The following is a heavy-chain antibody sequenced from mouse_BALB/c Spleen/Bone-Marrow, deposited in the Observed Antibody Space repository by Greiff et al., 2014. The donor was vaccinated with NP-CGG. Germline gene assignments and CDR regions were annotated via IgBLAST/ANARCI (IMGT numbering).Heavy chain of an antibody. Sequence: VQLQQSGAELVKPGASVKLSCTASGFNIKDTYMHWVKQRHEQGLEWIGRIDPANGNTKYDPKFQGKATITADTSSNTAYLQLSSLTSEGTAVYYCARGGSSYGWYFDVWGAGTTVTVSS. CDR3: ARGGSSYGWYFDV. CDR1: GFNIKDTY. CDR2: IDPANGNT. J-gene: IGHJ1*01. V-gene: IGHV14-3*02. D-gene: IGHD1-1*01.